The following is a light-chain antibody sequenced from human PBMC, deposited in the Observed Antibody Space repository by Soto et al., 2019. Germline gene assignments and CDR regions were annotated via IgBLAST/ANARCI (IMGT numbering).Light chain of an antibody. CDR3: QQYDTFPRT. J-gene: IGKJ1*01. CDR2: DAS. V-gene: IGKV1-5*01. CDR1: QNINKW. Sequence: DIQMTQSPSTLSASLLDRVVITCRASQNINKWLAWYQQKPGKAPKFLIYDASTLETGVPSRFSGSGSGTEFTLTISSLQPDDFATFYCQQYDTFPRTFGQGTKVDIK.